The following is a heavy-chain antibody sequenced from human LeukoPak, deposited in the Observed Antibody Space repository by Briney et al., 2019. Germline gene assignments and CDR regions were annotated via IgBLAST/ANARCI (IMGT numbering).Heavy chain of an antibody. J-gene: IGHJ4*02. CDR3: AKNSSSWYKGGYFDY. CDR2: ISGSGGST. CDR1: GFTFSSYA. V-gene: IGHV3-23*01. Sequence: GGSLRLSCAASGFTFSSYAMSWVRQAPGKGLEWVSAISGSGGSTYYADSVKGRFTTSRDNSKNTLYLQMNSLRAEDTAVYYCAKNSSSWYKGGYFDYWGQGTLVTVSS. D-gene: IGHD6-13*01.